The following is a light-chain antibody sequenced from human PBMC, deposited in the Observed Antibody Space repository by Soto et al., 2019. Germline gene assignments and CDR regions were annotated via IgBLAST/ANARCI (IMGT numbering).Light chain of an antibody. CDR3: QQRTNGPPLT. CDR1: QSVGTY. J-gene: IGKJ4*01. CDR2: DAS. Sequence: EIMLTQSPATLSLSPGERATLSCRASQSVGTYLAWYQQKPGQAPRLLIYDASNRATGIPARFSGSGSGTDFTLTISGLEPEDFAVYYCQQRTNGPPLTLGGGTKVEIK. V-gene: IGKV3-11*01.